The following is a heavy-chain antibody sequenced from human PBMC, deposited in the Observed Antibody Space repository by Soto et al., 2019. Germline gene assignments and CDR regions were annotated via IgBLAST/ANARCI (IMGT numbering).Heavy chain of an antibody. D-gene: IGHD2-15*01. CDR2: MNPDSGNT. Sequence: AASVKVSRKTSGYTLTISDINCVIQAKGQGLDWMGWMNPDSGNTGYAQKFQGRVTMTRNTSISTAYMELSSLTSDDTAVYYCARGYCSGGRCYTEYNGLDPWGEGTLVTGSS. CDR1: GYTLTISD. CDR3: ARGYCSGGRCYTEYNGLDP. V-gene: IGHV1-8*01. J-gene: IGHJ5*02.